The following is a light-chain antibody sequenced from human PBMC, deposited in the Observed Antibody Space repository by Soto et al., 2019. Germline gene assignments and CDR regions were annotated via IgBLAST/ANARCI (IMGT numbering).Light chain of an antibody. Sequence: QPVLTQSPSASASLVASVKLTCTLTSGPTSYAVAWHQQQPEKGPRSLMKVSGDGGHRKGDGIPDRFAGSSSGAERYLTISTRQSEDEADYFCQTWGPGIRVFGGGTQLTVL. CDR2: VSGDGGH. CDR3: QTWGPGIRV. J-gene: IGLJ3*02. V-gene: IGLV4-69*01. CDR1: SGPTSYA.